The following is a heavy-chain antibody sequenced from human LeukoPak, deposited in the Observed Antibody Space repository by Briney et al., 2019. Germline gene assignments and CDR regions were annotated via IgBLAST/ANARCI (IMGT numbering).Heavy chain of an antibody. CDR3: ASGYSSGWPLFDP. CDR1: GGSISTSSYY. CDR2: IYTSGST. V-gene: IGHV4-61*05. Sequence: SETLSLTCTVSGGSISTSSYYWGWIRQPPGKGLEWIGRIYTSGSTNYNPSLKSRVTMSVDTSKNQFSLKLSSVTAADTAVYYCASGYSSGWPLFDPWGQGTLVTVSS. J-gene: IGHJ5*02. D-gene: IGHD6-19*01.